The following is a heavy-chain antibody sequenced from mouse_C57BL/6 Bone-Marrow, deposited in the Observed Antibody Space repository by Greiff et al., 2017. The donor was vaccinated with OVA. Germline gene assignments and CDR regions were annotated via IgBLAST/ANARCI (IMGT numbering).Heavy chain of an antibody. V-gene: IGHV5-6*01. CDR3: ARRYYDYDPYAMDY. CDR1: GFTFSSYG. CDR2: ISSGGSYT. Sequence: EVQGVESGGDLVKPGGSLKLSCAASGFTFSSYGMSWVRQTPDKRLEWVATISSGGSYTYYPDSVKGRFTISRDNAKNTLYLQMSSLKSEDTAMYYCARRYYDYDPYAMDYWGQGTSVTVSS. J-gene: IGHJ4*01. D-gene: IGHD2-4*01.